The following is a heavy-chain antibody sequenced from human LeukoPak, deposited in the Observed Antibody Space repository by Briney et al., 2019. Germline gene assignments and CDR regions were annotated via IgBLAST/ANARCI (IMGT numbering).Heavy chain of an antibody. CDR1: GGSISSSNW. V-gene: IGHV4-4*02. CDR2: IYYSGST. J-gene: IGHJ4*02. Sequence: PSGTLSLTCAVSGGSISSSNWWSWVRQPPGKGLEWIGSIYYSGSTYYNPSLKSRVTISVDTSKNQFSLKLSSVTAADTAVYYCARTNTVVPFDYWGQGTLVTVSS. D-gene: IGHD4-23*01. CDR3: ARTNTVVPFDY.